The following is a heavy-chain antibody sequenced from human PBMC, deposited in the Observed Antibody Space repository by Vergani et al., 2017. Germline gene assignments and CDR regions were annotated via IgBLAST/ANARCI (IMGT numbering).Heavy chain of an antibody. D-gene: IGHD6-13*01. CDR2: ISYDGSNK. CDR3: ARVKRGIAAADY. V-gene: IGHV3-30-3*01. J-gene: IGHJ4*02. CDR1: GFTFSSYA. Sequence: QVQLVESGGGVVQPGRSLRLSCAASGFTFSSYAMHWVRQAPGKGLEWVAVISYDGSNKYYADSVKGRFTISRDNSKNTLYLQMNSLRAEDTAVYYCARVKRGIAAADYWGQGTLVTVSS.